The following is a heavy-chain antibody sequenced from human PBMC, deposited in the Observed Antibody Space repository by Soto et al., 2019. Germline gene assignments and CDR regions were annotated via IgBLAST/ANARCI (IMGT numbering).Heavy chain of an antibody. CDR1: GFTFSSYA. CDR3: ARTLGKGGYYYGMDV. D-gene: IGHD3-10*01. V-gene: IGHV3-23*01. J-gene: IGHJ6*02. Sequence: GGSLRLSCAASGFTFSSYAMSWVRQAPGKGLEWVSAISGSGGSTYYADSVKGRFTISRDNSKNTLYLQMNSLRAEDTAVYYCARTLGKGGYYYGMDVWGQGTTVTVSS. CDR2: ISGSGGST.